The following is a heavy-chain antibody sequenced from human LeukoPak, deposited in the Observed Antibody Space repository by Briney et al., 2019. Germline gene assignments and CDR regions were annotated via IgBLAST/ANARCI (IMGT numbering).Heavy chain of an antibody. J-gene: IGHJ4*02. CDR3: ARQWGAVAGPRD. CDR2: MNPNSGNT. V-gene: IGHV1-8*01. CDR1: GYTFTSYD. D-gene: IGHD6-19*01. Sequence: ASVKVSCKASGYTFTSYDINWVRQATGQGLEWMGWMNPNSGNTGYAQKFQGRVTMTRNTSISTAYMELSSLRSEDTAVYYCARQWGAVAGPRDWGQGTLVTVSS.